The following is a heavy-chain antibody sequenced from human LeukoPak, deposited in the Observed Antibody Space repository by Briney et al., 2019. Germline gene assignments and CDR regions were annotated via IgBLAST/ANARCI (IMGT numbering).Heavy chain of an antibody. CDR3: ARLARSTRDSSWPFDL. J-gene: IGHJ2*01. Sequence: PSETLSLTCTVSGGSVSSNNYYWTWLRQPPGMGLQWIGTVFYSGTTYYNPSLKSRATTSVDTSKNQFSLKLSSVTVADIAVYYCARLARSTRDSSWPFDLWGRGTLVTVSS. D-gene: IGHD2-21*02. V-gene: IGHV4-39*01. CDR1: GGSVSSNNYY. CDR2: VFYSGTT.